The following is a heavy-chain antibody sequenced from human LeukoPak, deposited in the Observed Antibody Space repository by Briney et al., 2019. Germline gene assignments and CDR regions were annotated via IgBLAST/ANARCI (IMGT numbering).Heavy chain of an antibody. J-gene: IGHJ4*02. D-gene: IGHD6-19*01. Sequence: KPSETLSLTCSVSGGSISSYYWSWIRQTPGKGLEWIGYIYYSGSTNYNPSLKSRVTISLDTSKNQFSLKLTSVTAADTGVYYCARDIGSGWSFDYWGQGILVTVSS. CDR3: ARDIGSGWSFDY. CDR1: GGSISSYY. V-gene: IGHV4-59*01. CDR2: IYYSGST.